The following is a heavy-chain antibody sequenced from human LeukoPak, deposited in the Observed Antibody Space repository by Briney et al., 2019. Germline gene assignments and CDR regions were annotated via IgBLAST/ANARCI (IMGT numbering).Heavy chain of an antibody. CDR3: PKDRVFPGFKLFQP. J-gene: IGHJ5*02. D-gene: IGHD3-10*01. V-gene: IGHV3-23*01. CDR2: INGRGDNT. Sequence: PGGSLRLSCAASGVIISSYAMSWVHQAPGKGLEWVSAINGRGDNTYYADFVKGRFTISRDNSKSTVYLQMNSLRTEDTAVYYCPKDRVFPGFKLFQPWGQGTLV. CDR1: GVIISSYA.